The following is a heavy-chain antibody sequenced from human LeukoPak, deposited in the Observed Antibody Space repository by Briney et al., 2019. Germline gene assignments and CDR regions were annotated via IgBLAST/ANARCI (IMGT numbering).Heavy chain of an antibody. CDR1: GYTFTSYA. V-gene: IGHV1-18*01. CDR3: ARFSLGAAAAGFDP. D-gene: IGHD6-13*01. J-gene: IGHJ5*02. CDR2: ISTYNDDS. Sequence: ASVEVSCKASGYTFTSYACSWVRQTPGQGLERMGWISTYNDDSIYAQNFQGRFTMTTDTSTSTAYMDLRSLRSDDTAVYYCARFSLGAAAAGFDPWGQGTLVTVSS.